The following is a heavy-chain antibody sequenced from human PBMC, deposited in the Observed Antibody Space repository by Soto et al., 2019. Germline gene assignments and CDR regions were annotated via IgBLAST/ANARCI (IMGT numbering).Heavy chain of an antibody. J-gene: IGHJ5*02. CDR3: ARALIGYSSSWYWFDP. CDR1: EDSVSSNSAA. Sequence: SQTLSLTCAISEDSVSSNSAAWNWIRQCPSRGLEWLGRTYYRSKWYNDYAVSVKSRITINPDTSKNQFSLQLNSVTPEDTAVYYCARALIGYSSSWYWFDPWGQGTLVTVSS. D-gene: IGHD6-13*01. CDR2: TYYRSKWYN. V-gene: IGHV6-1*01.